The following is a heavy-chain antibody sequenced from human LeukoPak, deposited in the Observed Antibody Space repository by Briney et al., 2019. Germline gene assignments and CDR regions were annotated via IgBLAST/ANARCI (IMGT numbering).Heavy chain of an antibody. CDR3: ARRGRGQLRQFDP. CDR1: GGSISSGGYY. Sequence: SQTLSLTCTVSGGSISSGGYYWSWIRQPPGKGLEWIGYIYHSGSTYYNPSLKSRVTISVDRSKNQFSLKLSSVTAADTAVYYCARRGRGQLRQFDPWGQGTLVTVSS. V-gene: IGHV4-30-2*01. J-gene: IGHJ5*02. CDR2: IYHSGST. D-gene: IGHD2-2*01.